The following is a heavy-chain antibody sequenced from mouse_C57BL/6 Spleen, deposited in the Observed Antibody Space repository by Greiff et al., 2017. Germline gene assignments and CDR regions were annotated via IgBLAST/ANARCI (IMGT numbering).Heavy chain of an antibody. J-gene: IGHJ3*01. Sequence: VQLQQPGAELVMPGASVKLSCKASGYTFTSYWMHWVKQRPGQGLEWIGEIDPSDSYTNYNQKFKGKSTLTVDKSSSTAYMQLSSLTSEDSAVCYCARGGVAYWGQGTLVTVSA. CDR3: ARGGVAY. V-gene: IGHV1-69*01. CDR1: GYTFTSYW. CDR2: IDPSDSYT.